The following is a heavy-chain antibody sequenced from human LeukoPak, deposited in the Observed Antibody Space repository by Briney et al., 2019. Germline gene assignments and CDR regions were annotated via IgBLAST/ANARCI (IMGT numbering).Heavy chain of an antibody. CDR2: IYYSGHT. CDR1: GGSIVSTDYY. J-gene: IGHJ6*02. D-gene: IGHD3-9*01. Sequence: SETLSLTCTVSGGSIVSTDYYWGWIRQPPGKGLEWIGSIYYSGHTYSNLSLKSRVTISVEMSKNQFSLKVTSVTAADTALYYCARQRNYDILTGYRRGYGMGVWGQGTTVTVSS. CDR3: ARQRNYDILTGYRRGYGMGV. V-gene: IGHV4-39*01.